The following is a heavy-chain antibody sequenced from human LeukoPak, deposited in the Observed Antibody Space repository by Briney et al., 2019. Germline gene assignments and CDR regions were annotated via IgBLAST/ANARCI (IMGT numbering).Heavy chain of an antibody. CDR2: IYSGGST. CDR3: ASDSYSPEYFQH. D-gene: IGHD2-15*01. Sequence: GGSLRLSCAASGFSVSNNYMSWVRQAPGKGLEWVSVIYSGGSTFYADSVKGRFTISRDNSKNTLHLQMNSLRAEDTAVYYCASDSYSPEYFQHWGQGTLVTVSS. CDR1: GFSVSNNY. J-gene: IGHJ1*01. V-gene: IGHV3-66*01.